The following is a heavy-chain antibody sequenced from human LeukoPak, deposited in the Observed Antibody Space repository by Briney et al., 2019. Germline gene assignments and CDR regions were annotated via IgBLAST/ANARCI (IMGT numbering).Heavy chain of an antibody. D-gene: IGHD2-15*01. CDR1: GFTFSSYG. J-gene: IGHJ4*02. CDR3: ARWVGAAGFDY. V-gene: IGHV3-33*08. CDR2: IWYDGSNK. Sequence: GRSLRLSCAASGFTFSSYGMHWVRQAPGKGLEWVAVIWYDGSNKYYADSVKGRFSISRDNSKNTLYLQMNSLRAEDTAVYYCARWVGAAGFDYWGQGTLVTVSS.